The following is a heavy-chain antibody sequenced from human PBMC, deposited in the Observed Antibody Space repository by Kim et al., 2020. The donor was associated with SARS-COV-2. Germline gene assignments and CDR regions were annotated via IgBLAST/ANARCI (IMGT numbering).Heavy chain of an antibody. D-gene: IGHD6-13*01. Sequence: HPSLQSRATRSVDTSKNQFSLELTSVTAADTAMYYCARRAGQLGTPFDYWGQGTLVTVSS. CDR3: ARRAGQLGTPFDY. V-gene: IGHV4-59*08. J-gene: IGHJ4*02.